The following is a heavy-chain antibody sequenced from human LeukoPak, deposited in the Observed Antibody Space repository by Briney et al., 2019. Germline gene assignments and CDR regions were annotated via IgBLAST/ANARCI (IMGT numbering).Heavy chain of an antibody. D-gene: IGHD5-18*01. CDR2: IYYSGST. CDR3: ARVDTAMVRPTNWFDP. Sequence: KTSETLSLTCTVSGASISSYYWSWIRQPPGKGLEWIGYIYYSGSTNYNPSLKSRVTISVDTSKNQFSLKLSSVTAADTAVYYCARVDTAMVRPTNWFDPWGQGTLVTVSS. V-gene: IGHV4-59*01. J-gene: IGHJ5*02. CDR1: GASISSYY.